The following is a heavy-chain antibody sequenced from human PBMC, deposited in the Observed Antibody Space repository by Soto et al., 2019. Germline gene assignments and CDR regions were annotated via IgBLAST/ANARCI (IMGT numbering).Heavy chain of an antibody. CDR2: VNHSGNT. V-gene: IGHV4-34*01. CDR1: GGSFSGYK. J-gene: IGHJ5*02. CDR3: ARVMDQRIDHRLSWLDT. Sequence: PSETLSLTCAVYGGSFSGYKWSWIRQPPGKGLEWIGEVNHSGNTKYNPSLKSRVTISGDMSKKQFSLKLSSVTAADTGIYYCARVMDQRIDHRLSWLDTWGQGTPVTVSS. D-gene: IGHD1-26*01.